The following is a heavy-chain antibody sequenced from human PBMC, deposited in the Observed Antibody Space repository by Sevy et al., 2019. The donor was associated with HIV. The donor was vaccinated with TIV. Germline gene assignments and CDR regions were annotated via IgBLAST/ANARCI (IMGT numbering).Heavy chain of an antibody. D-gene: IGHD3-3*01. CDR1: GYTFTDTGYY. CDR3: ARESYDFWTGPVDYDYGMDV. V-gene: IGHV1-2*02. CDR2: INPKRGAT. Sequence: ASVKVSCKASGYTFTDTGYYVHWVRQAPGQGLEWMGWINPKRGATNYAQKFQGRVTMTGDTSVSTANMELSRRRSDDTAVYYCARESYDFWTGPVDYDYGMDVWGQGTTVTVSS. J-gene: IGHJ6*02.